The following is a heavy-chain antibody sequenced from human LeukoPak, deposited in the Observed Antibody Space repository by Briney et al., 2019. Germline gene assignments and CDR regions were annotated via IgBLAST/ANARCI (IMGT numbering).Heavy chain of an antibody. J-gene: IGHJ4*02. CDR3: ARSSCGGECYLGFHF. Sequence: PGGSLRLSCAASGFAFSNYYMSWVRQSPGKGLEWVANIKHNGSDKYYADSVKGRFIFFGDNAKNSLFLQMNSLRAEDTAVYYGARSSCGGECYLGFHFWVQGVMVTVSS. CDR2: IKHNGSDK. D-gene: IGHD2-21*01. V-gene: IGHV3-7*01. CDR1: GFAFSNYY.